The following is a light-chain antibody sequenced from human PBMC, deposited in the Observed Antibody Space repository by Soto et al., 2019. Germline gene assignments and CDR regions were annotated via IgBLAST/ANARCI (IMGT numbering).Light chain of an antibody. CDR2: KNN. V-gene: IGLV1-44*01. Sequence: QPVLTQPPSASGTPGQRVTISCSGSSSNIETNTVNWYQQLPRTAPKLLIYKNNQRPSGVPDRFSGSKSGTSASLAISGLQSEDEADYYCAAWDDSLNGPRFVFGTGTKVTVL. CDR1: SSNIETNT. J-gene: IGLJ1*01. CDR3: AAWDDSLNGPRFV.